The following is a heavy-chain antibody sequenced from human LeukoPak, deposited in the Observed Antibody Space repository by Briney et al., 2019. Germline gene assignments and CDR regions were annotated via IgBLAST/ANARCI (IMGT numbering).Heavy chain of an antibody. D-gene: IGHD3-10*01. Sequence: PSETLSLTCTVSGGSISSSSYYWGWIRQPPGKGLEWIGSIYYSGSTYYNPSLKSRVTISVDTSKNQFSLKLSSVTAADTAVYYCARDYYGSGSYYPPDYWGQGTLVTVSS. V-gene: IGHV4-39*07. J-gene: IGHJ4*02. CDR3: ARDYYGSGSYYPPDY. CDR2: IYYSGST. CDR1: GGSISSSSYY.